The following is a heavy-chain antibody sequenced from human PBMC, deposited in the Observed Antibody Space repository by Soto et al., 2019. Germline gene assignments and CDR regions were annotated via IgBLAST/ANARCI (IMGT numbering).Heavy chain of an antibody. J-gene: IGHJ3*02. CDR3: AKRVFSSSWYYAFEI. CDR2: IPYDGTNK. D-gene: IGHD6-13*01. V-gene: IGHV3-30*18. Sequence: XGSLRLSCSAAGFTFSNYDMHWVRQAPGKGLDWVADIPYDGTNKHNADSVKGRFTISRDNSKNTLYLQMDSLRAEDTAVYYCAKRVFSSSWYYAFEIWGQGTVVTVSS. CDR1: GFTFSNYD.